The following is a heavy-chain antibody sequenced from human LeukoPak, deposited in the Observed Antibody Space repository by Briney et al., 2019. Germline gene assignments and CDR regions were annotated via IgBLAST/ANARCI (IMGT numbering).Heavy chain of an antibody. D-gene: IGHD3-10*01. CDR3: ARDTSWDYGSGSYSDAFDI. CDR1: GGSISSYY. J-gene: IGHJ3*02. V-gene: IGHV4-4*07. CDR2: IYTSGST. Sequence: SETLSLTCTVSGGSISSYYWSWIRQPAGKGLEWIWRIYTSGSTNYNPSFKRRVTMSVDTSKNQFSLKLSSVTPADTAVYYCARDTSWDYGSGSYSDAFDIWGQGTMVTVSS.